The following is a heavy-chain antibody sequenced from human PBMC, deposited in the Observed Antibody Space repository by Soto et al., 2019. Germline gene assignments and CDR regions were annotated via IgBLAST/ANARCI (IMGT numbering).Heavy chain of an antibody. Sequence: NPSETLSLTCAVSGGSISSGGYSWSWIRQPPGKGLEWIGYIYHSGSTYYNPSLKSRVTISVDRSKNQFSLKLSSVTAADTAVYYCARERHGPRPSYFDYWGQGTLVTVSS. J-gene: IGHJ4*02. CDR2: IYHSGST. CDR1: GGSISSGGYS. CDR3: ARERHGPRPSYFDY. V-gene: IGHV4-30-2*01.